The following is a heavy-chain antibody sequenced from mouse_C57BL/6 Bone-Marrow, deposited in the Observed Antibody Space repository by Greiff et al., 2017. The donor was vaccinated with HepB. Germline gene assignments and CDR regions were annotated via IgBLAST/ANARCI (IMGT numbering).Heavy chain of an antibody. Sequence: VQLQQSGAELVRPGSSVKLSCKASGYTFTSYWMDWVKQRPGQGLEWIGNIYPSDSETHYNQKFKDKATLTVDKSSSTAYMQLSSLTSEDSAVYYCARENSSGPLYAMDYWGQGTSVTVSS. CDR2: IYPSDSET. V-gene: IGHV1-61*01. J-gene: IGHJ4*01. CDR1: GYTFTSYW. D-gene: IGHD3-2*02. CDR3: ARENSSGPLYAMDY.